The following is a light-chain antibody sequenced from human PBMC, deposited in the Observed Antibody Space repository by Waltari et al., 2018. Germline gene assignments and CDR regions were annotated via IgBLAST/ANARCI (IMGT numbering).Light chain of an antibody. V-gene: IGKV1-33*01. J-gene: IGKJ4*01. Sequence: DIHMTQSPSSLSAPVGDRVTITCQASQDIKQSLNWFHQKPGTAPEVLIFDASNSQTGAPSRFSGSGSRTDFTFTISSLHPEDMGTYYCQQYHSVPLTFGGGTTVEIK. CDR2: DAS. CDR1: QDIKQS. CDR3: QQYHSVPLT.